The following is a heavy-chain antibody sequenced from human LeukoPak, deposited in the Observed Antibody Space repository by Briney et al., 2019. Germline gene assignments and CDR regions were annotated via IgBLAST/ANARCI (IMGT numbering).Heavy chain of an antibody. CDR2: IYYTGST. CDR3: ARHVGRTCYDPFDI. Sequence: SETLSLTCTVSSASITSSDYYWGWIRQPPGKGLEWIGSIYYTGSTYYNPSLTSRVTMSVDTSKNQFSLKLSSVTATDTAVYYCARHVGRTCYDPFDIWGQGTMVTVSP. D-gene: IGHD2-15*01. J-gene: IGHJ3*02. V-gene: IGHV4-39*01. CDR1: SASITSSDYY.